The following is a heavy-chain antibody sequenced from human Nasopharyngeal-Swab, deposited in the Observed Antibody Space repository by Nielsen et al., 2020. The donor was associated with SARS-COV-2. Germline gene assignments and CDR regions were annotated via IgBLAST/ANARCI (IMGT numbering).Heavy chain of an antibody. CDR3: ASSPGIAALTGMDV. J-gene: IGHJ6*02. CDR1: GFTFSSYA. CDR2: ISYDGSNK. V-gene: IGHV3-30*04. D-gene: IGHD6-13*01. Sequence: GESLKISCAASGFTFSSYAMHWVRQAPGKGLEWVAVISYDGSNKYYADSVKGRFTISRDNSKNTLYLQMNSLRAEDTAVYYCASSPGIAALTGMDVWGQGTTVTVSS.